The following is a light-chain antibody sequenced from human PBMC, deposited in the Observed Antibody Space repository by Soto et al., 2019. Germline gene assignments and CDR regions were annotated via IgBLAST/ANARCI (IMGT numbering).Light chain of an antibody. J-gene: IGKJ4*01. CDR2: GAS. CDR3: QQYGSSPPKLT. CDR1: QSVSSSH. V-gene: IGKV3-20*01. Sequence: EIVLTQSPGTLSLSPGERATLSCRASQSVSSSHLAWYQQKPGQAPRLLIYGASSRATGIPDRFSGSGSGTDFTLTISRLEPEDFAVYYCQQYGSSPPKLTFGGGTKVEIK.